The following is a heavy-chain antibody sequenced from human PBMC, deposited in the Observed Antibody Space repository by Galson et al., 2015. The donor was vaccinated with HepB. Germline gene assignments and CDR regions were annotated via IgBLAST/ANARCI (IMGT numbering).Heavy chain of an antibody. CDR1: GFTFDDYA. CDR3: AKDINYDSSGSYPDY. CDR2: INWNSANI. V-gene: IGHV3-9*01. J-gene: IGHJ4*02. D-gene: IGHD3-22*01. Sequence: SLRLSCAASGFTFDDYAMHWVRQAPGKGLEWVSGINWNSANIDYADSVKGRFTISRDNAKNSLYLQMNSLRAEDTAFYYCAKDINYDSSGSYPDYWGQGTLVTVSS.